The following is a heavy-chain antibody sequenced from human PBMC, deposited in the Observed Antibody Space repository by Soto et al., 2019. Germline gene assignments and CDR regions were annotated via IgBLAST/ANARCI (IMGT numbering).Heavy chain of an antibody. Sequence: QAGGSLRLSCAASGFTSSSYAMSWVRQAPGKGLEWVSAISGSGGSTYYADSVKGRFTISRDNSKNTLYLQMNSLRAEDTAVYYCAKDKRSSAYDILTGYTYWGQGTLVPVSS. D-gene: IGHD3-9*01. CDR3: AKDKRSSAYDILTGYTY. J-gene: IGHJ4*02. CDR2: ISGSGGST. CDR1: GFTSSSYA. V-gene: IGHV3-23*01.